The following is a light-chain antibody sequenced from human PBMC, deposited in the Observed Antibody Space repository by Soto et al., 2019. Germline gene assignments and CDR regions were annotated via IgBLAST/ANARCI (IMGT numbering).Light chain of an antibody. CDR3: RSFTRAYTFV. Sequence: QCVRAQLASVCGQPGQSIAISCTGTSSDVGGYNYVAWYQQHPGKAPKLLISEVSIRPSGVSDRFSGSKSGNTASLTISGLQTEDEADYYCRSFTRAYTFVFGSGTKVTVL. J-gene: IGLJ1*01. CDR1: SSDVGGYNY. CDR2: EVS. V-gene: IGLV2-14*01.